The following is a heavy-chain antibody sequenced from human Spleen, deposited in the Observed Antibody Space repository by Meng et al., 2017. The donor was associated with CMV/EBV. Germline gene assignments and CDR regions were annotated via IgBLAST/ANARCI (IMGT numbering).Heavy chain of an antibody. Sequence: EAGWGLVKPGGSLSLSCSASGFTFSNAWMSWVRQAPGKGLEWVAVISYDGSNKYYADSVKGRFTISRDNSKNTLYLQMNSLRAEDTAVYYCAREAPSCYFDYWGQGTLVTVSS. CDR2: ISYDGSNK. D-gene: IGHD3-10*01. V-gene: IGHV3-30-3*01. J-gene: IGHJ4*02. CDR3: AREAPSCYFDY. CDR1: GFTFSNAW.